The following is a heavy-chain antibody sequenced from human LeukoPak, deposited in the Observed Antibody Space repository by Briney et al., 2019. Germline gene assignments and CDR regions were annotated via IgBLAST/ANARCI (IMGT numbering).Heavy chain of an antibody. J-gene: IGHJ3*02. CDR1: GFPFNYYF. CDR3: ARDLASLI. CDR2: ISSSSSAI. V-gene: IGHV3-48*01. Sequence: GGSLRLSCATSGFPFNYYFMAWVRQAPGKGLEWVSYISSSSSAIYYADSVKGRFIISRDNAKNSLYLQVNSLRADDTAVYYCARDLASLIWGQGTMVTVSS.